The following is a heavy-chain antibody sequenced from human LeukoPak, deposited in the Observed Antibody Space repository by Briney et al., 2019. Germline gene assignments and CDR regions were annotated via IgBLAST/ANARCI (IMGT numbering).Heavy chain of an antibody. J-gene: IGHJ4*02. D-gene: IGHD3-16*01. Sequence: SETLSLTCTVSGGSISTDYWSWIRQPPGKGLEWIGYISYSGSTNYNPSLKSRVTMSVETSKNQFSLKLSSVTAADTAVYYCARGGGNFDYVWGTYPPLDYWGQGTLVTVSS. CDR2: ISYSGST. CDR1: GGSISTDY. CDR3: ARGGGNFDYVWGTYPPLDY. V-gene: IGHV4-59*01.